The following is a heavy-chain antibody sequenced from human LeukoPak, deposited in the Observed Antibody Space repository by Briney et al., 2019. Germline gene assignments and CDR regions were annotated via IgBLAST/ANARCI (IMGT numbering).Heavy chain of an antibody. CDR2: IIPIFGTA. J-gene: IGHJ4*02. CDR3: ARDQIPHYYDSSGYPRN. D-gene: IGHD3-22*01. V-gene: IGHV1-69*05. Sequence: SVKVSCKASGGTFSSYAISWVRQAPGQGLEWMGRIIPIFGTANYAQKFQGRVTITTDESTSTAYMELSSLRSEDTAVYYCARDQIPHYYDSSGYPRNWGQGTLVTVSS. CDR1: GGTFSSYA.